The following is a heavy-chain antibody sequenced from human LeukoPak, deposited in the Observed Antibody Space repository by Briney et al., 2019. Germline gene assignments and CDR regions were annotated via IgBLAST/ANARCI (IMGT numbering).Heavy chain of an antibody. Sequence: PGGSLRLSCAASGFTFSSYSMNWVRQAPGKGLEWVSSISSSSSYIYYADSVKGRFTISRDNAKNSLYLQMNSLRAEDTAVYYCARDVTPDDAFDIWGQGTMVTVSS. CDR2: ISSSSSYI. CDR1: GFTFSSYS. V-gene: IGHV3-21*01. D-gene: IGHD2-21*02. CDR3: ARDVTPDDAFDI. J-gene: IGHJ3*02.